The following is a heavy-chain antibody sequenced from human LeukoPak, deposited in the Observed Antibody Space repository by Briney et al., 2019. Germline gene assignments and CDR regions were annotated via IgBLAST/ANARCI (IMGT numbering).Heavy chain of an antibody. Sequence: SETLSLTCAVYGGSFSGYYWSWIRQPPGKGLEWIGEINHSGSTNYNPSLKSRVTISVDTSKNQFSLKLSSVTAADTAVYYCARSGVRLLWFGESSPRNNWFDPWAQGTLVTVSS. CDR3: ARSGVRLLWFGESSPRNNWFDP. CDR1: GGSFSGYY. CDR2: INHSGST. J-gene: IGHJ5*02. V-gene: IGHV4-34*01. D-gene: IGHD3-10*01.